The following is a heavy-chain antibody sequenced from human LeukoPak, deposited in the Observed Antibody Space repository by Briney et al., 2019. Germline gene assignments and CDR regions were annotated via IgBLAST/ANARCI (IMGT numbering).Heavy chain of an antibody. CDR1: GFTFSSYS. CDR2: ISSTSSYI. CDR3: ARALAYGDYFDY. V-gene: IGHV3-21*01. D-gene: IGHD4-17*01. J-gene: IGHJ4*02. Sequence: GGSLRLSCAASGFTFSSYSMNWVRQAPGKGLEWVSSISSTSSYIYYAGSVKGRFTISRDNAKNSLYLQMNSLRAEDTAVYYCARALAYGDYFDYWGQGTLVTVSS.